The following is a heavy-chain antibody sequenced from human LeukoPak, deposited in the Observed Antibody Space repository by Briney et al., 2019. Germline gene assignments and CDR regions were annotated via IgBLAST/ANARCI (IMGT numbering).Heavy chain of an antibody. V-gene: IGHV4-30-4*01. CDR3: ARESVVDTAVDY. CDR1: GGPISSGDYY. D-gene: IGHD5-18*01. Sequence: SETLSLTCTVSGGPISSGDYYWSWIRQPPGKGLEWIGYIYYSGSTYYNPSLKSRVTISVDTFKNQFSLKLSSVTAADTAVYYCARESVVDTAVDYWGQGTLVTVSS. CDR2: IYYSGST. J-gene: IGHJ4*02.